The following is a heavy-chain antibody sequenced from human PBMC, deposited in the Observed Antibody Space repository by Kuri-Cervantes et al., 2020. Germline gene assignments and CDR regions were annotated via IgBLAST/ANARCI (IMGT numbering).Heavy chain of an antibody. D-gene: IGHD4-17*01. CDR1: GYTFTSCG. J-gene: IGHJ4*02. CDR2: ISTYNGNT. V-gene: IGHV1-18*01. Sequence: ASVKVSCKASGYTFTSCGISWVRQAPGQGLEWMGWISTYNGNTEYAQKVQGRVTMTTDTSTSTAYMEVRSLRSDDTAVYYCAREGTTVTDFDYWGQGTLVTVSS. CDR3: AREGTTVTDFDY.